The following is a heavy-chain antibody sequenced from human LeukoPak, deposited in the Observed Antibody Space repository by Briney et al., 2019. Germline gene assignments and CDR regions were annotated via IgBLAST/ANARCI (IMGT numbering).Heavy chain of an antibody. Sequence: ASVKVSCKASGYTFTSYGISWVRQAPEQGLEWMGWISAYNGNTNYAQKLQGRVTMTTDTSTSTAYMELRSLRSDDTAVYYCARDRGSSWYFDLDYWGQGTLVTVSS. V-gene: IGHV1-18*01. CDR2: ISAYNGNT. CDR1: GYTFTSYG. D-gene: IGHD6-13*01. J-gene: IGHJ4*02. CDR3: ARDRGSSWYFDLDY.